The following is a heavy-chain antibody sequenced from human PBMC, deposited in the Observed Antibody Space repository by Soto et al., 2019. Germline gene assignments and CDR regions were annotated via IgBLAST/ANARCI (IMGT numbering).Heavy chain of an antibody. CDR3: ARAGIAAFLDY. V-gene: IGHV4-34*01. CDR1: GGSFSGYY. Sequence: PSETLSLTCAVYGGSFSGYYWSWIRQPPGKGLEWIGEINHSGSTNYNPSLKSRVTISVDTSKNQFSLKLSSVTAADTAVYYCARAGIAAFLDYWGQGTLVTDSS. J-gene: IGHJ4*02. D-gene: IGHD6-13*01. CDR2: INHSGST.